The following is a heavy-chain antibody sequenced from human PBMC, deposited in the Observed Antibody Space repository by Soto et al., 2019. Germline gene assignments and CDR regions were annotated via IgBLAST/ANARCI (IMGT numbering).Heavy chain of an antibody. Sequence: QVPLVQSGAELKKPGASVKVSCKASGYTFSNYDMNWVRQATGQGPEWIGWVNPNNGDTGYAQKFQGRVTLTTDISTTTAYMELTSLRSEDTANYYCAKVSRKGSAIDFDYWGQGTLITVSS. V-gene: IGHV1-8*01. CDR1: GYTFSNYD. CDR2: VNPNNGDT. CDR3: AKVSRKGSAIDFDY. D-gene: IGHD3-10*01. J-gene: IGHJ4*02.